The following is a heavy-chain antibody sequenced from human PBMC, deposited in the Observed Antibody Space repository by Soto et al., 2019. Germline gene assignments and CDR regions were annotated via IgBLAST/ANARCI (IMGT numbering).Heavy chain of an antibody. J-gene: IGHJ3*02. CDR1: GDAISSSSCY. Sequence: LQLQESGPGLVKPSETLSLTCTVSGDAISSSSCYWGWIRQSPGKGLEWIGSIYSSVTTYYNPSLMSRVTISVETSKNQFSLKLRSVTAADTAVCYCARLTSSNWAGAFDIWCQGTMVTVSS. CDR3: ARLTSSNWAGAFDI. CDR2: IYSSVTT. V-gene: IGHV4-39*01. D-gene: IGHD6-13*01.